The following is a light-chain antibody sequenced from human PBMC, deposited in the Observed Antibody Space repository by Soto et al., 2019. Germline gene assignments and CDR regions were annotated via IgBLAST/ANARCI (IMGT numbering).Light chain of an antibody. J-gene: IGKJ5*01. CDR2: DAS. CDR1: QSISSY. CDR3: QQRSIWQIT. V-gene: IGKV3-11*01. Sequence: EIVWTHSPATLPFSPGERATLSFRASQSISSYLAWYQQKPAQAPRLLIYDASNRATGIPARFSGSESGTDFTLTISSLEPEDFAVYYCQQRSIWQITFGQGTRLDI.